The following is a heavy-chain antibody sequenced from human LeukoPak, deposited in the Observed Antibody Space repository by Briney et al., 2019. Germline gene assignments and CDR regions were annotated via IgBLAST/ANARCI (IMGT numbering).Heavy chain of an antibody. D-gene: IGHD2-15*01. Sequence: ASVKVSCKASGYTFTSYGISWVRQAPGQGLEWMGWISAYNGNTNYAQKLQGRVTMTTDISTSTAYMELSSLRSEDTAVYYCARGPFVVRDYMDVWGKGTTVTVSS. J-gene: IGHJ6*03. V-gene: IGHV1-18*01. CDR3: ARGPFVVRDYMDV. CDR1: GYTFTSYG. CDR2: ISAYNGNT.